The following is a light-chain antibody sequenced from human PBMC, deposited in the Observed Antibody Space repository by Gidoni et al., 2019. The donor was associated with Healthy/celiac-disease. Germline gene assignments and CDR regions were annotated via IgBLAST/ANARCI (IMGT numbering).Light chain of an antibody. Sequence: EIVLTQSPGTLSLSPGERATLSCRASQSVSSSYLAWYQQKPGQAPRLPIYGASSRATGIPERFSGSGSGTDFPLTLSRMEPEDFAVYYCQQYGSSPRTFGQGTKVEIK. J-gene: IGKJ1*01. CDR2: GAS. V-gene: IGKV3-20*01. CDR1: QSVSSSY. CDR3: QQYGSSPRT.